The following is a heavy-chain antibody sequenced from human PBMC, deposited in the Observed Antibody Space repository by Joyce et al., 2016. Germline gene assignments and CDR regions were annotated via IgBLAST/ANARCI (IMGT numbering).Heavy chain of an antibody. D-gene: IGHD3-10*01. CDR2: ISATGGST. CDR3: AKSSGSGSTYYFDF. CDR1: GFTFSSYA. J-gene: IGHJ4*02. V-gene: IGHV3-23*01. Sequence: EVQLLESGGGLVQPGGSPRLSCAASGFTFSSYAMNWVRQTPGKGLEWVSAISATGGSTDYADSVKGRFTISRDSSKNTLYLQMNSLRAEDTAVYYCAKSSGSGSTYYFDFWGQGTLVTVSS.